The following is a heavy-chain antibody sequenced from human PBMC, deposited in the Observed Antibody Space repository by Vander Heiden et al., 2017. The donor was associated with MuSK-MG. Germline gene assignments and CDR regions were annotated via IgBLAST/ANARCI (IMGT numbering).Heavy chain of an antibody. CDR2: IKQDGSEK. CDR3: ARVLSAPHGAHKKNFDFDY. V-gene: IGHV3-7*01. CDR1: GFTFSSYW. Sequence: EVRLVESGGGLVQPGGSLRLSCAASGFTFSSYWMSWVRQAPGKGLEWVANIKQDGSEKYYVDSVKGRFTISRDNAKNSLYLQMNSLRAEDTAVYYCARVLSAPHGAHKKNFDFDYWGQGTLVTVSS. D-gene: IGHD3-9*01. J-gene: IGHJ4*02.